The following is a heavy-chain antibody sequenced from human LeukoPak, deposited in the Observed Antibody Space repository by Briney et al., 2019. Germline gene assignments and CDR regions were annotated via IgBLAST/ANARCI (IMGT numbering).Heavy chain of an antibody. V-gene: IGHV3-30*03. D-gene: IGHD3-22*01. CDR2: ISYDGSNK. Sequence: GGSLRLSCAASGFTFSSYGMHWVRQAPGKGLERVAVISYDGSNKYYADSVKGRFTISRDNSKNTLYLQMNSLRAEDTAVYYCATGLSMRPKYYYDSSGYYYYWGQGTLVTVSS. CDR3: ATGLSMRPKYYYDSSGYYYY. J-gene: IGHJ4*02. CDR1: GFTFSSYG.